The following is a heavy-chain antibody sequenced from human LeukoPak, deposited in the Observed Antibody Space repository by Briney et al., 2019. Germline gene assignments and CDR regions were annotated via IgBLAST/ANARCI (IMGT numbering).Heavy chain of an antibody. CDR1: GFTFSSYA. CDR3: ARAYSLDY. J-gene: IGHJ4*02. Sequence: SGGSLRLSCAASGFTFSSYAMHWVRQAPGKGLEWVAVISYDGSNKYYADSVKGRFTISRDNSKNTLYLQMNSLRAEDTAVYYCARAYSLDYWGQGTPVTVSS. D-gene: IGHD6-13*01. V-gene: IGHV3-30*01. CDR2: ISYDGSNK.